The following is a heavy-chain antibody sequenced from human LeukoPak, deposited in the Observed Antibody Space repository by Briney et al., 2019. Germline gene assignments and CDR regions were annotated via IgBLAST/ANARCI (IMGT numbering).Heavy chain of an antibody. J-gene: IGHJ4*02. V-gene: IGHV4-34*01. CDR3: ASIGRSVSSNYSSGRIDY. CDR2: INHSGST. Sequence: SETLSLTCAVYGGSFSGYYWSWIRQPPGKGLEWIGEINHSGSTNYNPSLKSRVTISVDTSKNQFSLKLSSVTAADTAVYYCASIGRSVSSNYSSGRIDYWGQGTLVTASS. D-gene: IGHD6-19*01. CDR1: GGSFSGYY.